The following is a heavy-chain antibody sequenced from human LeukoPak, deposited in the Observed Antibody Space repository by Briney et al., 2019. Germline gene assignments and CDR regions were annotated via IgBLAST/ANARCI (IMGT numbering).Heavy chain of an antibody. J-gene: IGHJ4*02. Sequence: PGGSLRLSCAASGFTFSSYTMHWVRQAPGKGLEWVALISYDGSNKYYADSVKGRFTISRDNSKNTLYLQMNGLRAEDTAVYYCASERSSYYGDFGTLDYWGQGTLVTVSS. CDR1: GFTFSSYT. CDR3: ASERSSYYGDFGTLDY. D-gene: IGHD4-17*01. CDR2: ISYDGSNK. V-gene: IGHV3-30-3*01.